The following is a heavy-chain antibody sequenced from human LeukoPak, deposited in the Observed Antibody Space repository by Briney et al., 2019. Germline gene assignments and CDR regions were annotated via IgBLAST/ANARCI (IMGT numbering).Heavy chain of an antibody. CDR2: IWYDGSNK. Sequence: GRSLGLSCAASGFTFSSYGMHWVRQAPGKGLEWVAVIWYDGSNKYYADSVKGRFTISRDNSKNTLYLQMNSLRAEDTAVYYCASARYDSSGYYPLRYWGQGTLVTVSS. D-gene: IGHD3-22*01. J-gene: IGHJ4*02. CDR3: ASARYDSSGYYPLRY. CDR1: GFTFSSYG. V-gene: IGHV3-33*01.